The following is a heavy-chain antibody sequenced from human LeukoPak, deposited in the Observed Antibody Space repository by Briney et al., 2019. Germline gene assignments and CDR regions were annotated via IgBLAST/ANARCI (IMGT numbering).Heavy chain of an antibody. CDR1: GSTFTNAW. Sequence: GGSLRLSCVASGSTFTNAWMNWVRQAPGKGLEWVGRIKSKSDGGTTDYAAPVKGRFTISRDDPKITLYLQMNSLKTEDTAVYYCAHGLWHYDAFDVWGQGTLVTVSS. J-gene: IGHJ3*01. CDR3: AHGLWHYDAFDV. V-gene: IGHV3-15*01. CDR2: IKSKSDGGTT. D-gene: IGHD3-10*01.